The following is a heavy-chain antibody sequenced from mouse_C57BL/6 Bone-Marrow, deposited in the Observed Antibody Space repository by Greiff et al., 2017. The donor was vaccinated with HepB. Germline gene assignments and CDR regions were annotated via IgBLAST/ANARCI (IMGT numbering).Heavy chain of an antibody. CDR1: GFNIKDDY. CDR2: IDPENGDT. Sequence: EVQLQESGAELVRPGASVKLSCTASGFNIKDDYMHWVKQRPEQGLEWIGWIDPENGDTEYASKFQGKATITADTSSNTAYLQLSSLTSEDTAVYYCTSKPPYYGSSLFAYWGQGTLVTVSA. CDR3: TSKPPYYGSSLFAY. D-gene: IGHD1-1*01. V-gene: IGHV14-4*01. J-gene: IGHJ3*01.